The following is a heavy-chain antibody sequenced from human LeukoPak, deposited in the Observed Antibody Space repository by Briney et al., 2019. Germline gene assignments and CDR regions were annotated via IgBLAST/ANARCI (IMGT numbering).Heavy chain of an antibody. Sequence: ASVKLSCKASGGSFTFSSHAISWVRQAPGQGLEWVGGLIPIYGSSNYAQKFQGRVTITSDESTRTVYMELSSLRPEDSAVYYCAGFFYDNSGDAFDIWGQGTTVTVSS. V-gene: IGHV1-69*13. J-gene: IGHJ3*02. CDR2: LIPIYGSS. CDR3: AGFFYDNSGDAFDI. D-gene: IGHD3-22*01. CDR1: GGSFTFSSHA.